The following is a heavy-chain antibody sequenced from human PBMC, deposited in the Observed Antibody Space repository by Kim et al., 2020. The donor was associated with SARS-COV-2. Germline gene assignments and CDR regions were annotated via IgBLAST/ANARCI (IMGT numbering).Heavy chain of an antibody. D-gene: IGHD3-10*01. CDR3: ARGLGGSGSYYTSPAD. J-gene: IGHJ4*02. CDR1: GGSISSSIYY. Sequence: SETLSLTCTVSGGSISSSIYYWGWIRQPPGKGLEWIGSIYYSGSTYYNPSLKSRVTISVDTSKNQFSLKLSSVTAADTAVYYCARGLGGSGSYYTSPADWGQGTLVTVSS. CDR2: IYYSGST. V-gene: IGHV4-39*01.